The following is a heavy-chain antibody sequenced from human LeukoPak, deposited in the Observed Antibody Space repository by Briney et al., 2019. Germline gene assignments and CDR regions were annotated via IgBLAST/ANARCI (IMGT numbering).Heavy chain of an antibody. CDR3: ARDVPLNSRTFYYYYYMDV. V-gene: IGHV1-18*01. CDR1: GYTFTSYG. Sequence: ASVKVSCKASGYTFTSYGISWVRQAPGQGLEWMGWISAYNGNTNYAQKLQGRVTMTTDTSTSTAYMELRSLRSDDTAVYYCARDVPLNSRTFYYYYYMDVWGKGTTVTVSS. J-gene: IGHJ6*03. CDR2: ISAYNGNT. D-gene: IGHD6-13*01.